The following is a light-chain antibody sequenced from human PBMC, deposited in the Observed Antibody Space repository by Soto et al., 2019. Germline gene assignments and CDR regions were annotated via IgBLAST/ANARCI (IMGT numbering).Light chain of an antibody. V-gene: IGKV1-33*01. CDR1: QDISNY. CDR2: DTS. CDR3: QQYDKLVS. J-gene: IGKJ2*01. Sequence: DIQMTQSPASLSASVGDRVTITCQACQDISNYLNWYQQKAGKAPKLLIYDTSELHTGVPSRFSGSGSGTEFTFTISSLQPEDIATYYCQQYDKLVSFGQGTKLEIK.